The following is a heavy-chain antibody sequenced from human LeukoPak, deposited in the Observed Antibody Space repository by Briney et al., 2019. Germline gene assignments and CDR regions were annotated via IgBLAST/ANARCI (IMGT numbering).Heavy chain of an antibody. CDR1: GYTLTELS. J-gene: IGHJ4*02. Sequence: ASVKVSCKVSGYTLTELSMHWVRQAPGKGLEWMGGFDPEDGETIYAQKFQGRVTMTEVTSTDTAYMELSSLRSEDTAVYYCATGQTGTLGYWGQGTLVTVSS. V-gene: IGHV1-24*01. CDR3: ATGQTGTLGY. D-gene: IGHD1-1*01. CDR2: FDPEDGET.